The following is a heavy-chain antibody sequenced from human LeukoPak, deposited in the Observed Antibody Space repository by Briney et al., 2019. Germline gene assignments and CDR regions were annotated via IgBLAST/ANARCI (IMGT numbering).Heavy chain of an antibody. D-gene: IGHD2-2*01. Sequence: GKSLRLSCTTSGFSFGDFAMHWVRQVPGKGPEWVSSIIWKEDAVAYADSVKGRFTISRDNAKNSLYLQMSSLRPEDTALYYCAKGGYCNTTTCPDDYYYSHYMDVWGKGTTVTV. CDR2: IIWKEDAV. V-gene: IGHV3-9*01. CDR3: AKGGYCNTTTCPDDYYYSHYMDV. CDR1: GFSFGDFA. J-gene: IGHJ6*03.